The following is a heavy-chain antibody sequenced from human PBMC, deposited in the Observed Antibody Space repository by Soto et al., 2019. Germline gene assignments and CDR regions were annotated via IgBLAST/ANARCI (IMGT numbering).Heavy chain of an antibody. J-gene: IGHJ3*02. CDR3: ARGNLQPYPGIAAAPSDITLDDAFDI. D-gene: IGHD6-13*01. CDR1: GFTFSSYD. CDR2: IGTAGDT. V-gene: IGHV3-13*01. Sequence: EVQLVESGGGLVQPGGSLRLSCAASGFTFSSYDMHWVRQATGKGLEWVSAIGTAGDTYYPGSVKGRFTISRENAKNSLYLQMNSLRAGDTAVYYCARGNLQPYPGIAAAPSDITLDDAFDIWGQGTMVTVSS.